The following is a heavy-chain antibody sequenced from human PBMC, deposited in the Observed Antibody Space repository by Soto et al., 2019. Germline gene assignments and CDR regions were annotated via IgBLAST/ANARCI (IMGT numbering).Heavy chain of an antibody. Sequence: QITLKESGPTLVKPTQTLTLTCTFSGFSLSTSGVAVGWIRQPPARALEWLALIYWDDDKRYSPSLKSRLTITKDTSRTQVVLTMTNMDPVDTATYYCAHRPPERGLATFDPWGQGTLVTVSS. J-gene: IGHJ5*02. D-gene: IGHD1-1*01. CDR2: IYWDDDK. CDR1: GFSLSTSGVA. CDR3: AHRPPERGLATFDP. V-gene: IGHV2-5*02.